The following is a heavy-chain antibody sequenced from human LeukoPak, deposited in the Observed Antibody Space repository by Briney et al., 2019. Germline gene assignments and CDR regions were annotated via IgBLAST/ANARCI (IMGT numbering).Heavy chain of an antibody. CDR3: ARGDSGSYYFDY. Sequence: GGSLRLSCAASGFSFSTYAMHWVRQAPGRGLEYLSAITSNGGDTYYANSVKGRFTISRDDSKNTLYLQMDSLTIEDMAVYYCARGDSGSYYFDYWGQGTLVTVSS. CDR1: GFSFSTYA. V-gene: IGHV3-64*01. J-gene: IGHJ4*02. D-gene: IGHD1-26*01. CDR2: ITSNGGDT.